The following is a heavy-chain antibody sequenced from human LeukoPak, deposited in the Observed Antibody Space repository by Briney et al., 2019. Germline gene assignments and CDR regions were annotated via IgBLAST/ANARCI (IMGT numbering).Heavy chain of an antibody. D-gene: IGHD6-13*01. CDR1: GGSISSSW. Sequence: SETLSLTCAVSGGSISSSWWSCVRQPPGKGLEWIGEISHSGTTNYNPSLKSRVTISVDKSKNQFSLELSSVTAADTALYYCTTAFGYSRDWGQGTLVTVSS. CDR2: ISHSGTT. CDR3: TTAFGYSRD. V-gene: IGHV4-4*02. J-gene: IGHJ4*02.